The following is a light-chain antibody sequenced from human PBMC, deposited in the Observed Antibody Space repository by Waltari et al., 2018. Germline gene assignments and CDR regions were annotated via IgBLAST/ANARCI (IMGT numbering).Light chain of an antibody. Sequence: DIVMTQSPLSLPDTPGVPASISCRASQSLLHTNAYNYLDWYLQKPGQSPQLLIYLGSNRASGVPDRFSGSGSGTDFTLKISRVEAEDVGVYYCMQALQTPWTFGQGTKVEIK. V-gene: IGKV2-28*01. CDR2: LGS. CDR1: QSLLHTNAYNY. CDR3: MQALQTPWT. J-gene: IGKJ1*01.